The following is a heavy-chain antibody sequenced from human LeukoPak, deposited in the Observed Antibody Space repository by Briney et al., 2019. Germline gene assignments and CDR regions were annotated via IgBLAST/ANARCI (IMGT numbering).Heavy chain of an antibody. CDR2: INPNSGDT. CDR3: ARERIYSYRTNNWFDP. CDR1: GFTFTGYY. V-gene: IGHV1-2*02. D-gene: IGHD5-18*01. J-gene: IGHJ5*02. Sequence: ASVKVSCKASGFTFTGYYMHWVRQAPGKGLEWMGWINPNSGDTKYAQKFQGRVTMTRDTSISTAYMELSRLRSDDTAVYYCARERIYSYRTNNWFDPWGQGTLVTVSS.